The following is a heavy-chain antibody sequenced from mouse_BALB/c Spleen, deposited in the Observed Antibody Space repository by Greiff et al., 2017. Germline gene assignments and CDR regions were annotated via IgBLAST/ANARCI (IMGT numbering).Heavy chain of an antibody. D-gene: IGHD1-1*01. CDR2: ISSGGST. Sequence: EVHLVESGGGLVKPGGSLKLSCAASGFTFSSYTMSWVRQTPEKRLEWVASISSGGSTYYPDSVKGRFTISRDNARNILYLQISSMRSEDTAMYYCARKERGYCDSKYDLDYWGQGTTLTVSS. CDR1: GFTFSSYT. CDR3: ARKERGYCDSKYDLDY. V-gene: IGHV5-6-5*01. J-gene: IGHJ2*01.